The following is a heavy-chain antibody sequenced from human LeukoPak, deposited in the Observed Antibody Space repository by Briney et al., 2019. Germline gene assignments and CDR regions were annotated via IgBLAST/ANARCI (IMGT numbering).Heavy chain of an antibody. CDR3: ARGSPSRPDLLSAQIRRYFDY. CDR2: INHSGST. J-gene: IGHJ4*02. D-gene: IGHD1-14*01. V-gene: IGHV4-34*01. CDR1: GGSFSGYY. Sequence: PSETLSLTCAVYGGSFSGYYWSWIRQPPGKGLEWIGEINHSGSTNYNPSLKSRVTISVDTSKNQFSPKLSSVTAADTAVYYCARGSPSRPDLLSAQIRRYFDYWGQGTLVTVSS.